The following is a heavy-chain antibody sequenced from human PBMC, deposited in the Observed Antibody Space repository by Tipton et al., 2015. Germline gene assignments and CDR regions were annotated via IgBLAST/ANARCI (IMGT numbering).Heavy chain of an antibody. CDR2: ISHSGNT. Sequence: TLSLTCTVSGGSISSDNRYWGWIRQPPGKGLEWIGSISHSGNTYYNPSLKSRVTMSRDTSKNQFSLKLTSVTAADTAVYYCACQDYDSLTRDYQTVDYWGQGTLVTVSS. CDR3: ACQDYDSLTRDYQTVDY. J-gene: IGHJ4*02. D-gene: IGHD3-9*01. V-gene: IGHV4-39*07. CDR1: GGSISSDNRY.